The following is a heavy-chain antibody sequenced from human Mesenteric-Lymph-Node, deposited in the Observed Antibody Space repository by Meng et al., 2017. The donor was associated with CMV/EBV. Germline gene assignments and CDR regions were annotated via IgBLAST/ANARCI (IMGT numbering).Heavy chain of an antibody. CDR2: ISSSGSTI. CDR1: GFTFSDYY. Sequence: GESLKISCAASGFTFSDYYMSWIRQAPGKGLEWVSYISSSGSTIYYADSVKGRFTISRDNANKTLYLQMNSLTAEDTAVYYCARGNFYGMDVWGQGTTVTVSS. V-gene: IGHV3-11*04. D-gene: IGHD1-7*01. CDR3: ARGNFYGMDV. J-gene: IGHJ6*02.